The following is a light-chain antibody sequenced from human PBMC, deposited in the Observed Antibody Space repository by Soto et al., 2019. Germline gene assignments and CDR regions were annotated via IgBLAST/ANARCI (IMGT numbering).Light chain of an antibody. V-gene: IGKV3-11*01. Sequence: EVVLTQSPATLSLSPGERATLSCRASQSISTYLAWYQQKPGQAPRLLIYDTSNRAPGIPARFSGSGSGTDFTLTISSLEPEDFAVYYCQQRTNWPKTFDQGTKLEIK. CDR2: DTS. CDR3: QQRTNWPKT. J-gene: IGKJ2*01. CDR1: QSISTY.